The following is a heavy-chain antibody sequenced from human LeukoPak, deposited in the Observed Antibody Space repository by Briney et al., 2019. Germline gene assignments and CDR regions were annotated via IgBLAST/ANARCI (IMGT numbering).Heavy chain of an antibody. V-gene: IGHV3-11*01. D-gene: IGHD3-10*01. J-gene: IGHJ3*02. CDR1: GFTFSHYF. Sequence: GSLRLSCAASGFTFSHYFMSWIRQAPGKGLEWVSYIGTTASITYYGDSVRGRFTISRDNAKNSLYLQMNSLRAEDTAIYYCARTYYYGSGDYNDAFDIWGQGTMVTVSS. CDR2: IGTTASIT. CDR3: ARTYYYGSGDYNDAFDI.